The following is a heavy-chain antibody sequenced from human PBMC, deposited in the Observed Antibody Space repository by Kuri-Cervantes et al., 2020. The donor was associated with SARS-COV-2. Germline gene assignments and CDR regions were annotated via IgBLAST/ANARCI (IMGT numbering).Heavy chain of an antibody. CDR3: ARGRCPQTNCYLRPFFDN. CDR2: FYDSETT. CDR1: GGSISRGDFY. D-gene: IGHD2-2*01. V-gene: IGHV4-30-4*08. J-gene: IGHJ4*02. Sequence: SETLSLTCTVSGGSISRGDFYWSWIRQSPGKGLEWLGYFYDSETTYFNPSLEGRASILADTSKNQFSLKLNSVTAADTAVYFCARGRCPQTNCYLRPFFDNWGRGVLVTVSS.